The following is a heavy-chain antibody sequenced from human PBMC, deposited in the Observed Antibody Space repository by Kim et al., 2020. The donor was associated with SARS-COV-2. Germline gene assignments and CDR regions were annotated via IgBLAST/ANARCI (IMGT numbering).Heavy chain of an antibody. V-gene: IGHV3-30*04. Sequence: GGSLRLSCAASGFTFSTYPMHWVRQAPGKGLEWVAVVSFDGRSTFYADSVKGRFTISRDNSKNTLYVQMNSLIGEDTAVYYCTTDNLGIQWATFDHWGRGTLVPVST. CDR2: VSFDGRST. CDR1: GFTFSTYP. D-gene: IGHD2-8*01. CDR3: TTDNLGIQWATFDH. J-gene: IGHJ4*02.